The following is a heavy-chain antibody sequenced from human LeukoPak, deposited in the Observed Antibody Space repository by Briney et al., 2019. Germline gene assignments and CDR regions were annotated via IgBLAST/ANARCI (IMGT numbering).Heavy chain of an antibody. V-gene: IGHV5-51*01. J-gene: IGHJ4*02. D-gene: IGHD2-21*02. Sequence: GASLQISCKGSGSIFTSYWIGWVRPLPGKGLEWMGIIYPGDSDTRYSPSFQGQVTISADKSISTAYLQWSSLKASDTAMYYCARGRGHIVVVTAIPVGYYFDYWGQGTLVTVSS. CDR2: IYPGDSDT. CDR3: ARGRGHIVVVTAIPVGYYFDY. CDR1: GSIFTSYW.